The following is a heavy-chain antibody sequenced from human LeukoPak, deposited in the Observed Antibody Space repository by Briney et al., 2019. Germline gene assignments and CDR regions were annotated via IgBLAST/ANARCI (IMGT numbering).Heavy chain of an antibody. V-gene: IGHV4-34*01. CDR2: INHSGST. J-gene: IGHJ4*02. CDR1: X. D-gene: IGHD3-10*01. CDR3: ARMYGSGTYYIDH. Sequence: XWSWIRQPPGKGLEWIGEINHSGSTNYNPSLKSRVTISVDTSKNQFSLKLSSVTAADTAVYYCARMYGSGTYYIDHWGQGILVTVSS.